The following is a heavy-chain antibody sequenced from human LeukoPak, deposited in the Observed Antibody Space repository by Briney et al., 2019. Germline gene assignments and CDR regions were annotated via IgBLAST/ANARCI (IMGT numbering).Heavy chain of an antibody. D-gene: IGHD4-11*01. J-gene: IGHJ4*02. V-gene: IGHV1-18*01. CDR3: ARDLGVRTTVTTKLGY. Sequence: ASVKVSCKASGYTFTSYGISWVRQAPGQGLEWMGWISAYNDNTNYAQKLQGRVTMTTDTSTSTAYMELRSLRSDDTAVYYCARDLGVRTTVTTKLGYWGQGTLVTVSS. CDR2: ISAYNDNT. CDR1: GYTFTSYG.